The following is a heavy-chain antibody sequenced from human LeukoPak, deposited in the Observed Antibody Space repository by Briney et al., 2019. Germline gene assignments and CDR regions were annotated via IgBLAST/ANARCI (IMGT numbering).Heavy chain of an antibody. J-gene: IGHJ4*02. D-gene: IGHD5-18*01. CDR3: ARGRDTGRQYYFDY. V-gene: IGHV3-23*01. CDR1: GFTFSSYG. Sequence: GGSLRLSCAASGFTFSSYGMSWVRQAPGKGLECVSPISGSGCSTYYADSVKGRFTISRDNSKNTLYLQMNSLRAEDTAVYYCARGRDTGRQYYFDYWGQGTLVTVSS. CDR2: ISGSGCST.